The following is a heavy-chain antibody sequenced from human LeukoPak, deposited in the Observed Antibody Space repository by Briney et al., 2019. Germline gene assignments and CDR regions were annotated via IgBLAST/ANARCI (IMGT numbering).Heavy chain of an antibody. CDR1: GGSISSYY. D-gene: IGHD6-19*01. CDR3: ARHSRYSSGHYYFDY. Sequence: SETLSLTCTVSGGSISSYYWSWIRQPPGKGLEWIGYIYYSGSTNYNPSLKSRVTISVDTSKNQFSLKLSSVTAADTAVYYCARHSRYSSGHYYFDYWGQGTLVIVSS. CDR2: IYYSGST. J-gene: IGHJ4*02. V-gene: IGHV4-59*08.